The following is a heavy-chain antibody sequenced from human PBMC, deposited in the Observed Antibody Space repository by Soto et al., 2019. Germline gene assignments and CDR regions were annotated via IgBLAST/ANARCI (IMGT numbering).Heavy chain of an antibody. CDR3: AKDDSYSSGWYGSY. D-gene: IGHD6-19*01. CDR1: GFTFSSYA. J-gene: IGHJ4*02. V-gene: IGHV3-23*01. CDR2: ISGSGGGT. Sequence: GGSLRLSCAASGFTFSSYAMNWVRQAPGKGLEWVSGISGSGGGTYYADSVKGRFTISRDNSKNTLYLQMNSLRAEDTAIYYCAKDDSYSSGWYGSYWGQGTLVTVSS.